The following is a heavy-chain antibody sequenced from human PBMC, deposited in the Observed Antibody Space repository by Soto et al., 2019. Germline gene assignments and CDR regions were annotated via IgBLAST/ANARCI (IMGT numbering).Heavy chain of an antibody. J-gene: IGHJ4*02. D-gene: IGHD1-26*01. V-gene: IGHV4-39*01. CDR3: ARLNFFSGSYY. CDR1: GGSISSSSYY. CDR2: IYYSGST. Sequence: SETLSLTCTVSGGSISSSSYYWGWIRQPPGKGLEWIGSIYYSGSTYYNPSLKSRVTISVDTSKNQFSLKLSSVTAADTAVYYCARLNFFSGSYYWGQGTLVTVSS.